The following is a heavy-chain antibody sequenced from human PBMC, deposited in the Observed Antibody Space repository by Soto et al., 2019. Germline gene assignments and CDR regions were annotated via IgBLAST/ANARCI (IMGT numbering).Heavy chain of an antibody. V-gene: IGHV1-69*01. J-gene: IGHJ3*02. CDR3: ARRDGYDAFDI. CDR1: RGTFSSYA. CDR2: IVPLSGAS. D-gene: IGHD5-12*01. Sequence: QVQLVQSGAEVKKPGSSVTVSCKASRGTFSSYAISWVRQAPGQGLEWMGGIVPLSGASNYARKFQGRVTITADESTSTAYVELSSLRSEDTAVYYCARRDGYDAFDIWGQGTVVTVSS.